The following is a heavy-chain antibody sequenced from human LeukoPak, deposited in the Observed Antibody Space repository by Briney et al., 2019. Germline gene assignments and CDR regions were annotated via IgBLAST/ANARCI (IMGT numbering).Heavy chain of an antibody. Sequence: SETLSLTCAVYGESFSGYYWSWIRQPPGKGLEWIGEINHSGSTNYNPSLKSRVTISVDTSKNQFSLKLSSVTAADTAVYYCARVSEATVVTDPAYDYWGQGTLVTVSS. CDR3: ARVSEATVVTDPAYDY. CDR2: INHSGST. CDR1: GESFSGYY. V-gene: IGHV4-34*01. J-gene: IGHJ4*02. D-gene: IGHD4-23*01.